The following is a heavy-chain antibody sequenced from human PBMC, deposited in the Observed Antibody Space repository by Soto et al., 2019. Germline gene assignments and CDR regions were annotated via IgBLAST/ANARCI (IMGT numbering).Heavy chain of an antibody. Sequence: GASVKVSCKASGYTFTSYDINWVRQATGQGFEYLGWMNPNSGNTGYVKKFQGRVTITKDTSKNQVVLTMTNMDPVDTATYYCAHSDISHYDILTGSPTLVDYWGQGTLVTVSS. CDR3: AHSDISHYDILTGSPTLVDY. V-gene: IGHV1-8*01. CDR1: GYTFTSYD. J-gene: IGHJ4*02. CDR2: MNPNSGNT. D-gene: IGHD3-9*01.